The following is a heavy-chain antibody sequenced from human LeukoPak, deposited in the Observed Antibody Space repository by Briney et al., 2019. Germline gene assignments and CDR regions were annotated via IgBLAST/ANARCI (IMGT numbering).Heavy chain of an antibody. CDR3: ARHGGMVVIITLAS. CDR1: GFTFSNYG. J-gene: IGHJ4*02. D-gene: IGHD3-22*01. V-gene: IGHV3-23*01. Sequence: QTGGSLRLSCGASGFTFSNYGMSWVRQAPGKGLEWVSAISGGAGSTYYTDSVKARFTISRDNSKSTLYLQMNNLRAEDAAVYYCARHGGMVVIITLASWGQGTLVTVSS. CDR2: ISGGAGST.